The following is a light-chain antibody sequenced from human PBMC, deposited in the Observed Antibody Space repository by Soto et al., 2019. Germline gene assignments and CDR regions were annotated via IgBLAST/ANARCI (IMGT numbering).Light chain of an antibody. CDR2: RNT. CDR3: LSYDSSLSGVV. CDR1: SSNIGAGYG. J-gene: IGLJ2*01. Sequence: QSALTQPPSVSGAPGQRVTISCTGSSSNIGAGYGVHWYQHIPGIAPKLLIYRNTYRPSGVPDRFSGSKSGPSASLAITGLQAEDEADYYCLSYDSSLSGVVFGGGTKLTVL. V-gene: IGLV1-40*01.